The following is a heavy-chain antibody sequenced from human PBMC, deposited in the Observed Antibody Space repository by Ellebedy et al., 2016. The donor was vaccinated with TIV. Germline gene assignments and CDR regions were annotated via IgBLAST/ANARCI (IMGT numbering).Heavy chain of an antibody. Sequence: AASVKVSCKASGYALASDSISWVRQAPGQGLEWMGGIVAHNGNRYYKQSLKDRVTMTTDTSTNTAYMELRSLTSDDTAVYYCATSATFIERGRADYWGQGTLVTVSS. V-gene: IGHV1-18*04. J-gene: IGHJ4*02. CDR3: ATSATFIERGRADY. CDR1: GYALASDS. D-gene: IGHD1-1*01. CDR2: IVAHNGNR.